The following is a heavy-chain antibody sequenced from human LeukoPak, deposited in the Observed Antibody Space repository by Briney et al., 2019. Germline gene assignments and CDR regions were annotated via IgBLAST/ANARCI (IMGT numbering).Heavy chain of an antibody. D-gene: IGHD3-22*01. V-gene: IGHV3-21*01. CDR1: GFTFSSYS. CDR3: ARNTMIVVTDAFDI. Sequence: GGSLRLSCAASGFTFSSYSMDWVRQAPGKGLEWVSSISSSSYIYYADSVKGRFTISRDNAKNSLYLQMNSLRADDTAVYYCARNTMIVVTDAFDIWGQGTMVTVSS. J-gene: IGHJ3*02. CDR2: ISSSSYI.